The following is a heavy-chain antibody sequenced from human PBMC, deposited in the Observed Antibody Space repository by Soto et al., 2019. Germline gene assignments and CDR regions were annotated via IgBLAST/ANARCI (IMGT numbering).Heavy chain of an antibody. CDR1: GGSISSSSYY. D-gene: IGHD3-10*01. J-gene: IGHJ6*03. Sequence: SETLSLTCTVSGGSISSSSYYWGWIRQPPGKGLEWIVSIYDGGSTYYNPSLKSRVTISVDTSKNQFSLKLSSVTAADTAVYYCASRSGSYHRTYYYYYYYYMDVWGKGTTVTVSS. CDR2: IYDGGST. V-gene: IGHV4-39*01. CDR3: ASRSGSYHRTYYYYYYYYMDV.